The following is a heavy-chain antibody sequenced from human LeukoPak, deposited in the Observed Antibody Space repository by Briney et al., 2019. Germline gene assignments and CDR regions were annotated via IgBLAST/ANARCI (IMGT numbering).Heavy chain of an antibody. CDR1: GDSVSSNSAA. Sequence: SQTLSLTCAISGDSVSSNSAAWLGIRQPPSRGLEWLGRTYYRSKWYNDYAVSVKSRITINPDTSKNQFSLQLNSVTPEDTAVYYCARGEGYYYNYWGQGTLVTVSS. J-gene: IGHJ4*02. V-gene: IGHV6-1*01. CDR3: ARGEGYYYNY. D-gene: IGHD3-22*01. CDR2: TYYRSKWYN.